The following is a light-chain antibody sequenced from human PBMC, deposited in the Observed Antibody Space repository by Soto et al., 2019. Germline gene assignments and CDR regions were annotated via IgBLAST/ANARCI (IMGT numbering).Light chain of an antibody. CDR3: QQYNSWLT. J-gene: IGKJ4*01. CDR2: GAS. Sequence: EIVMTQSPATLSVSPWERATLSCRASQSVGSNLAWYQQKPGQAPRLLIFGASTRATGIPARFSGSGSGTEFTLTVSSLQSEDFALYYCQQYNSWLTFGGGTKVEIK. CDR1: QSVGSN. V-gene: IGKV3-15*01.